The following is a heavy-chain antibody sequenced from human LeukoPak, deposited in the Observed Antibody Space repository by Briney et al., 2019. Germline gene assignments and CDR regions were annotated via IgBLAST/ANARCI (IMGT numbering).Heavy chain of an antibody. CDR2: ISYDGSTK. D-gene: IGHD2-2*01. J-gene: IGHJ4*02. V-gene: IGHV3-30*18. Sequence: GRSLRLSCAASGFTFSGYGMHWVRHAPGKGLERVAIISYDGSTKNYADSVKGRFTISRDNSKNTVYLQMNSLRAEDTAVYNCVKGYCSSTSCYPDYWGQGTLVTVSS. CDR1: GFTFSGYG. CDR3: VKGYCSSTSCYPDY.